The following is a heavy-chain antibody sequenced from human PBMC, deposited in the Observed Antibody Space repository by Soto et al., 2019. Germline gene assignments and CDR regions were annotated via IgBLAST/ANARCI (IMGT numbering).Heavy chain of an antibody. V-gene: IGHV4-59*12. D-gene: IGHD2-15*01. CDR3: ASCLNSAGSCLRFLR. CDR1: GGSMSGYH. J-gene: IGHJ1*01. CDR2: VFDSGST. Sequence: QVQLQESGPGLMKPSETLSLICTVSGGSMSGYHWTWIRQSPGKEMEFIGSVFDSGSTKSNPSLRSQVAISMDASKRQFSLTLSSVTAADTAVYYCASCLNSAGSCLRFLRWGQGTLVTVSS.